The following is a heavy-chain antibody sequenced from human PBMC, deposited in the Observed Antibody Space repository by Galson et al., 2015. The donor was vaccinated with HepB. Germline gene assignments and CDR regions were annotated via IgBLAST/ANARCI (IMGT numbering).Heavy chain of an antibody. CDR3: ARFPGGASYGGNSGELYWYFDL. J-gene: IGHJ2*01. V-gene: IGHV5-10-1*01. CDR1: GYSFTSYW. Sequence: QSGAEVKKPGESLRISCKGSGYSFTSYWISWVRQMPGKGLEWMGRIDPSDSYTNYSPSFQGHVTISADKSISTAYLQWSSLKASDTAMYYCARFPGGASYGGNSGELYWYFDLWGRGTLVTVSS. CDR2: IDPSDSYT. D-gene: IGHD4-23*01.